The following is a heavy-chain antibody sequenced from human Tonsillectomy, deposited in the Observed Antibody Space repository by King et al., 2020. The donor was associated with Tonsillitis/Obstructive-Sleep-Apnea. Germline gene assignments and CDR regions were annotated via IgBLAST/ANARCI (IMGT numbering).Heavy chain of an antibody. CDR3: ARGIVLMVYATFDY. CDR2: INHSGST. V-gene: IGHV4-34*01. J-gene: IGHJ4*02. CDR1: GESFSGYY. D-gene: IGHD2-8*01. Sequence: VQLQQWGAGLLKPSETLSLTCAVYGESFSGYYWSWIRQPPGKGLEWIGEINHSGSTNYNPSLKSRVTISVDTSKNQFSLKLSSVTAADTAAYYCARGIVLMVYATFDYWGQGTLVTVSS.